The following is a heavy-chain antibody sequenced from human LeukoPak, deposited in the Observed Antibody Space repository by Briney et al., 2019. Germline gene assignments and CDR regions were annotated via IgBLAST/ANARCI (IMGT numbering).Heavy chain of an antibody. J-gene: IGHJ4*02. CDR1: GGSISSSSYY. V-gene: IGHV4-39*01. D-gene: IGHD2-2*01. Sequence: SETLSLTCTVSGGSISSSSYYWGWIRQPPGKGLEWIGEINHSGSTNYNPSLKSRVTISVDTSKNQFSLKLSSVTAADTAVYYCARHRWGFVVVPAAKRGYFDYWGQGTLVTVSS. CDR2: INHSGST. CDR3: ARHRWGFVVVPAAKRGYFDY.